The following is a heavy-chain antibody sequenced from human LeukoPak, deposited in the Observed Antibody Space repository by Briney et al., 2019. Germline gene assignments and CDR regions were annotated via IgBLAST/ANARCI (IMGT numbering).Heavy chain of an antibody. CDR2: ISGSGGST. J-gene: IGHJ4*02. V-gene: IGHV3-23*01. CDR1: GFTFDDYA. Sequence: GRSLRLSCAASGFTFDDYAMHWVRQAPGKGLEWVSAISGSGGSTYYADSVKGRFTISRDNSKNTLYLQMNSLRAEDTAVYYCAKEDLVVAIYYFDYWGQGTLVTVSS. CDR3: AKEDLVVAIYYFDY. D-gene: IGHD2-15*01.